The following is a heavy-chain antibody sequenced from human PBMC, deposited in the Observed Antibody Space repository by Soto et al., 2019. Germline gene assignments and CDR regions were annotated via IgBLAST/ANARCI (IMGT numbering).Heavy chain of an antibody. CDR3: ARGLNFDV. CDR1: GFTVSDNY. V-gene: IGHV3-53*01. Sequence: EVQLVESGGGLIQPGGSLRLSCAASGFTVSDNYMSWVRQAPGKGLECISGIYSGGSTHYADSVKARFTISRDNSKNTVFLEMNSLRAEDSAVYYCARGLNFDVWGQGTLVTVSS. CDR2: IYSGGST. J-gene: IGHJ4*02. D-gene: IGHD3-9*01.